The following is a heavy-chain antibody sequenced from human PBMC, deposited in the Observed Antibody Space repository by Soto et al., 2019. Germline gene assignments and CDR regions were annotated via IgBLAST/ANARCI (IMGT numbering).Heavy chain of an antibody. D-gene: IGHD1-26*01. CDR2: IKSKTDGGTT. V-gene: IGHV3-15*07. J-gene: IGHJ6*02. CDR1: GFTFSNAW. Sequence: EVQLVESGGGLVKPGGSLRLSCAASGFTFSNAWMNWVRQAPGKGLEWVGRIKSKTDGGTTDYAAPVKVRFTISRDDSKITLYLHMNSLKTADTAVYYCTTGWEPRYYYYYGIDVWGQGTTVTVSS. CDR3: TTGWEPRYYYYYGIDV.